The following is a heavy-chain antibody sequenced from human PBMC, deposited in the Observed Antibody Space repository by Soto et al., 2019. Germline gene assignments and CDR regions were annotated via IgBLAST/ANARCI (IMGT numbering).Heavy chain of an antibody. CDR1: GFTFSTYS. Sequence: EAQLVESGGGLVQPGESLRLSCAVSGFTFSTYSMNWVRQAPGKGLEWISYISSSSSTIYYTDSVKGRFTISRDNAKNSLYLQMNSLRDEDTAVYYCARERYSSGWYYFDYWGQGTLVTVSS. CDR3: ARERYSSGWYYFDY. CDR2: ISSSSSTI. V-gene: IGHV3-48*02. J-gene: IGHJ4*02. D-gene: IGHD6-19*01.